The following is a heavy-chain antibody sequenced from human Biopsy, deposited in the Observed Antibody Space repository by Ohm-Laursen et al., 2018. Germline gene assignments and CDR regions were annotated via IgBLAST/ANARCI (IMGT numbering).Heavy chain of an antibody. Sequence: SLRLSCPASGFTFRDYYMIWIRQPPGKGLEWVSYITNSGGTVYYEDSVKGRFTVSRDDAKNSLYLQMDRLRAEDTAVYYCARPPWGHAYGYYNGMDVWGQGTTVTVSS. J-gene: IGHJ6*02. D-gene: IGHD3-10*01. V-gene: IGHV3-11*01. CDR3: ARPPWGHAYGYYNGMDV. CDR1: GFTFRDYY. CDR2: ITNSGGTV.